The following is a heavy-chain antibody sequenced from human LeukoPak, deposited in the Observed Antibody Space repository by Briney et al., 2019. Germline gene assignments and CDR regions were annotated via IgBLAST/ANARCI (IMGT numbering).Heavy chain of an antibody. CDR2: ISYDGSNK. CDR1: GFTFSSYG. CDR3: ARLGYCSSTSCYESHYYYYMDV. D-gene: IGHD2-2*01. J-gene: IGHJ6*03. Sequence: PGGSLRLSCAASGFTFSSYGMHWVRQAPGKGLEWVAVISYDGSNKYYADSVKGRFTISRDNSKNTLYLQMNSLRAEDTAVYYCARLGYCSSTSCYESHYYYYMDVWGKGTTVTISS. V-gene: IGHV3-30*03.